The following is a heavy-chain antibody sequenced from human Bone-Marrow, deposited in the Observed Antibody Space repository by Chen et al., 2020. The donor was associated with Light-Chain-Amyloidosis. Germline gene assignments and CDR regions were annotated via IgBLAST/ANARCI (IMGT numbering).Heavy chain of an antibody. J-gene: IGHJ4*02. CDR3: ARAPGNTTGAPVYFDY. D-gene: IGHD1-1*01. CDR1: GFTFSTYA. CDR2: ITGRGGST. V-gene: IGHV3-23*01. Sequence: EVQLLESGGGLVQPGGSLRLSCAASGFTFSTYAMSWVRQAPGKGLEWVSAITGRGGSTYYADSVKGRFTISRDNSKNTVSLLMNSLRAEDTAVYYCARAPGNTTGAPVYFDYWGQGTLVTVAS.